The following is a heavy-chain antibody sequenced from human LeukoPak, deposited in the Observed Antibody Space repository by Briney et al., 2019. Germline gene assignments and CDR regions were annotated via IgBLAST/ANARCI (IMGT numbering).Heavy chain of an antibody. Sequence: SSETLSLTCTVSGGSISSYYWHWIRQPPGKGLEWIGCIYDSGTTNYNPSLKSRVTISGDTAKNQFSLKMSSVTAADTAVYFCARTGQQLVFASWGQGTLVTTSS. CDR3: ARTGQQLVFAS. V-gene: IGHV4-59*01. CDR1: GGSISSYY. D-gene: IGHD6-13*01. CDR2: IYDSGTT. J-gene: IGHJ5*01.